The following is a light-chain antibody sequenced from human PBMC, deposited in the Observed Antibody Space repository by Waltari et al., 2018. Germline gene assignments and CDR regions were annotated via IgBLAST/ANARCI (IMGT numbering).Light chain of an antibody. CDR1: QNVYTN. J-gene: IGKJ4*01. Sequence: EIVMTQSPATLCLSPGESATLSCRASQNVYTNLAWYQHKSGQAPRLLISDASARATGVPSRFRGSGSGTEFTLTISSLQSDDVAIYFCQQYNTWPPLTFGGGTRVDIK. CDR2: DAS. CDR3: QQYNTWPPLT. V-gene: IGKV3-15*01.